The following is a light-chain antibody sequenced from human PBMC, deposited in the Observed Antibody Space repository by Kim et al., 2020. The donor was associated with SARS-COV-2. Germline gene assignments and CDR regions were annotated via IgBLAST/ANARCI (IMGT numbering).Light chain of an antibody. CDR1: QSLSSY. J-gene: IGKJ4*01. CDR2: AAS. V-gene: IGKV1-39*01. Sequence: PSVGDRVTVTCGASQSLSSYLNWDKEKPGEAPKALIYAASSLQSGVPSRFSGSGAGTEFTLTISSLQPEDFATYYCQQSYSTPRTFGGGAKVESK. CDR3: QQSYSTPRT.